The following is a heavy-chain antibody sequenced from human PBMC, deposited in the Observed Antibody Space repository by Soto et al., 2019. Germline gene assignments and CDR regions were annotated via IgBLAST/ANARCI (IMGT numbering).Heavy chain of an antibody. J-gene: IGHJ4*02. V-gene: IGHV3-30*18. CDR1: GFTFSSYG. CDR2: ISYDGSNK. D-gene: IGHD2-15*01. CDR3: AKSGGRIVVVVAATVDY. Sequence: SGGSLRLSCAASGFTFSSYGMHWVRQAPGKGLEWVAVISYDGSNKYYADSVKGRFTISRDNSKNTLYLQMNSLRAEDTAVYYCAKSGGRIVVVVAATVDYWGQGTLVTVPQ.